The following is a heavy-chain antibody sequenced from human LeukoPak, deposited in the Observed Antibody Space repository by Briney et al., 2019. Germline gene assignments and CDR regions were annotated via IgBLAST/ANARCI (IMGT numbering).Heavy chain of an antibody. Sequence: SETLPLTCAVYGGSFSGYYWSWIRQPPGKGLEWIGEINHSGSTNYNPSPKSRVTISVDTSKHQYSLKLTSVPAADPAVYYCARGGLVRGVITRFGFFDYWGQGPLVPVSS. CDR1: GGSFSGYY. CDR2: INHSGST. V-gene: IGHV4-34*01. CDR3: ARGGLVRGVITRFGFFDY. D-gene: IGHD3-10*01. J-gene: IGHJ4*02.